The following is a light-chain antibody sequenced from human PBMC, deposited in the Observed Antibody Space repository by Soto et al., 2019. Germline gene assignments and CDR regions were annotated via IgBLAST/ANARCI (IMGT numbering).Light chain of an antibody. V-gene: IGKV3-11*01. CDR2: GAS. CDR3: QQRSNWPPVFT. Sequence: EIVLTQSPGTLSLSPGERATLSCRASQSVTSNYLAWYQQKPGQAPRLLIYGASNRATGIPARFSGSGSGTNFTLIISSLEPEDSAVYYCQQRSNWPPVFTFGQGTRLEIK. J-gene: IGKJ5*01. CDR1: QSVTSNY.